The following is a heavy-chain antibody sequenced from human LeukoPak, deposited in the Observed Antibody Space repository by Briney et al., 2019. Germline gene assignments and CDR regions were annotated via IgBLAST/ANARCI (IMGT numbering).Heavy chain of an antibody. J-gene: IGHJ3*02. CDR3: ARDLSSLLWFGGLEGSDAFDI. Sequence: ASVKVSCKASGYTFTSYYMHWVRQAPGQGHEWMGIINPSGRSTSYAQKFQGRVTMTRDTSTSTVYMELSSLRSEDTAVYYCARDLSSLLWFGGLEGSDAFDIWGQGTMVTVSS. D-gene: IGHD3-10*01. CDR1: GYTFTSYY. V-gene: IGHV1-46*01. CDR2: INPSGRST.